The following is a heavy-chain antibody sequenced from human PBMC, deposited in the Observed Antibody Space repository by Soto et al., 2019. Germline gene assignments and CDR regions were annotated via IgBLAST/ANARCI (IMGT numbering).Heavy chain of an antibody. J-gene: IGHJ4*02. V-gene: IGHV1-2*04. CDR2: INTKNGDT. CDR1: GYTFTSYA. D-gene: IGHD3-16*01. Sequence: ASVKVSCKASGYTFTSYAMHWVRQAPGPGLEWMGWINTKNGDTTYAQKFQGLVTMTGDTSISTVYMELSRLRSDDTAVYYCARRGGYYDYWGQGTLVTVSS. CDR3: ARRGGYYDY.